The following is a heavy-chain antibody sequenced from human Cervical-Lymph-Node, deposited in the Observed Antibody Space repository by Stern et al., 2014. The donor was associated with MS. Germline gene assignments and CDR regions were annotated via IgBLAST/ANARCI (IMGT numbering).Heavy chain of an antibody. CDR3: AKVTSRD. CDR2: VSYDGSNQ. CDR1: GLNFSSYG. Sequence: QMQLVQSGGGVVQPGRSLRLSCAASGLNFSSYGMHWVRQAPGKGLEWMAVVSYDGSNQYYADSVKGRIAISRDNSKNTLYLQMSSLRVEDTAVYYCAKVTSRDWGQGTLVTVSS. V-gene: IGHV3-30*18. J-gene: IGHJ4*02.